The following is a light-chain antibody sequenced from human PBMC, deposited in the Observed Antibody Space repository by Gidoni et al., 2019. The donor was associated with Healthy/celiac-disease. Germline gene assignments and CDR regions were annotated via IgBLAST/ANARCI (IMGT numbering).Light chain of an antibody. J-gene: IGKJ1*01. V-gene: IGKV4-1*01. Sequence: DIVMTQAPDSPAVSLGERDTINCKSSQSVLYSSNNKNYLAWYQQKPGQPPKLLIYWASTRESGVPDRFSGSGSGTDFTLTISSLQAEDVAVYYCQQYYSTPWTFGQGTKVEIK. CDR3: QQYYSTPWT. CDR1: QSVLYSSNNKNY. CDR2: WAS.